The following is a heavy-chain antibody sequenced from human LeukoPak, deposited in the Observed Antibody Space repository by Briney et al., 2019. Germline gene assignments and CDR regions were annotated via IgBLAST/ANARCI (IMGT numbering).Heavy chain of an antibody. Sequence: GGSLRLSCAASGFTFSSYAIYWVRQAPGKGLEWVAVISYDGSNKYYADSEKGRFTISRDNSKNTLYLQMNSLRAEDTAVYYCARAYCSSPTCYAPDYWGQGTLVTVSS. CDR2: ISYDGSNK. CDR3: ARAYCSSPTCYAPDY. D-gene: IGHD2-2*01. V-gene: IGHV3-30*04. J-gene: IGHJ4*02. CDR1: GFTFSSYA.